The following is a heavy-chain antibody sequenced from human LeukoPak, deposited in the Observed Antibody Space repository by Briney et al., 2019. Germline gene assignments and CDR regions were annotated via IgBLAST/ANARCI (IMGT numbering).Heavy chain of an antibody. D-gene: IGHD3-22*01. Sequence: ASVKVSCKASGYTFTSYDINWVRQATGQGLEWMGWMNPNSGNTGYAQKFQGRVTMTRNTSISTAYMELSSLRSEDTAVYYCAWGYYDSSGYHTFDYWGQGTLVTVSS. CDR2: MNPNSGNT. J-gene: IGHJ4*02. CDR1: GYTFTSYD. V-gene: IGHV1-8*01. CDR3: AWGYYDSSGYHTFDY.